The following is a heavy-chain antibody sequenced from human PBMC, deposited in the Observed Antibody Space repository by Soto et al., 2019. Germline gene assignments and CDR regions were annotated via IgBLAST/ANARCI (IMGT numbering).Heavy chain of an antibody. CDR2: FDPEDVET. CDR1: GYTLTELS. J-gene: IGHJ5*02. Sequence: QVQLVQSGAEVKKPGASVKVSCKVSGYTLTELSMHWVRQAPGKGLEWMGGFDPEDVETIYAQKFQGRVTMTEDTSTDTAYTEMSSLISQDTVVYYCATGQVGATDAAVDPLGQGPLVSVSS. CDR3: ATGQVGATDAAVDP. V-gene: IGHV1-24*01. D-gene: IGHD1-26*01.